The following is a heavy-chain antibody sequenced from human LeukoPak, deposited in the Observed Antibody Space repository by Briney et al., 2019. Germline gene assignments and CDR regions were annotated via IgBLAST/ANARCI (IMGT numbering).Heavy chain of an antibody. V-gene: IGHV4-4*07. CDR3: AIDTQTTMGFYYYYYMDV. D-gene: IGHD1/OR15-1a*01. Sequence: SETLSLTCTVSGGSISSYYWSWIRQPAGKGLEWIGRIYTSGSTNYNPSLKSRVTISVDKSKNQFSLKLSSVTAADTAVYYCAIDTQTTMGFYYYYYMDVWGKGTTVTVSS. J-gene: IGHJ6*03. CDR2: IYTSGST. CDR1: GGSISSYY.